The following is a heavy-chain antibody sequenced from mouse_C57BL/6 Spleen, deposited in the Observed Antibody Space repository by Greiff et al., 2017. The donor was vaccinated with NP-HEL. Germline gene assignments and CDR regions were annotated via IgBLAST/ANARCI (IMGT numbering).Heavy chain of an antibody. V-gene: IGHV5-17*01. CDR3: ARNGYYFFAY. J-gene: IGHJ3*01. CDR2: ISSGSSTI. Sequence: EVKLVESGGGLVKPGGSLKLSCAASGFTFSDYGMHWVRQAPEKGLEWVVYISSGSSTIYYADTVKGRFTISRDNAKNTLFLQMTSLRSEDTAMYYCARNGYYFFAYWGQGTLVTVSA. CDR1: GFTFSDYG. D-gene: IGHD2-3*01.